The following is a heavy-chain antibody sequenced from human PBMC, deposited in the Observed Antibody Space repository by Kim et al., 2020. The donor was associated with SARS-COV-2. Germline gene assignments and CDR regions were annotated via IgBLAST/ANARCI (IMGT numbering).Heavy chain of an antibody. J-gene: IGHJ6*03. V-gene: IGHV3-11*01. D-gene: IGHD3-3*01. CDR1: GFTFSDYY. CDR2: ISSSGSTI. Sequence: GGSLRLSCAASGFTFSDYYMSWIRQAPGKGLEWVSYISSSGSTIYYADSVKGRFTISRDNAKNSLYLQMNSLRAEDTAVYYCARGITIFGVVIMYYYYYMDVWGKGTPVTVSS. CDR3: ARGITIFGVVIMYYYYYMDV.